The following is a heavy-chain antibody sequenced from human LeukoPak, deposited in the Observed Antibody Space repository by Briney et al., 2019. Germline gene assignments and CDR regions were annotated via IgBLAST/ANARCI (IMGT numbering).Heavy chain of an antibody. CDR2: ISGSGGIT. V-gene: IGHV3-23*01. D-gene: IGHD4-23*01. J-gene: IGHJ3*02. Sequence: PGGSLRLSCATPGFTFSSYAMSWVRQAPGKGLEWVSGISGSGGITYYADSVKGRFTISRDISKNTLYLQMNSLRAEDTALYYCAKANDYGGNSIDAFDIWGQGTMVTVSS. CDR1: GFTFSSYA. CDR3: AKANDYGGNSIDAFDI.